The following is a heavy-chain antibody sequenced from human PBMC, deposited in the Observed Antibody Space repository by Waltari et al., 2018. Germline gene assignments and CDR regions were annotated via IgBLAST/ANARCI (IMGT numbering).Heavy chain of an antibody. V-gene: IGHV4-30-4*08. CDR1: GGSISSGDYS. CDR3: AREDGIAAAGTGGS. D-gene: IGHD6-13*01. J-gene: IGHJ4*02. Sequence: QVQLQESGPGLVKPSQTLSLTCTVSGGSISSGDYSWSWILQPPGKGLEWIGYIYYSGSTYYNPSLKSRVTISVDTSKNQFSLKLSSVTAADTAVYYCAREDGIAAAGTGGSWGQGTLVTVSS. CDR2: IYYSGST.